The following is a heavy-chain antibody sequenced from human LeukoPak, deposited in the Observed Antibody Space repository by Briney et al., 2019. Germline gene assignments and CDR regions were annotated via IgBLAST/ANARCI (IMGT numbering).Heavy chain of an antibody. CDR2: IYPYDSDT. V-gene: IGHV5-51*01. D-gene: IGHD2-2*01. J-gene: IGHJ2*01. CDR3: ARRGYCSTTSCAVSYFDL. CDR1: GCIFATYW. Sequence: GESLKISCKASGCIFATYWIGWVRQMAGKGLEWMGIIYPYDSDTRYSPSLQGQVTISVDRSISTAYLQWSSLKASDTAMYYCARRGYCSTTSCAVSYFDLWGRGTLVTVSS.